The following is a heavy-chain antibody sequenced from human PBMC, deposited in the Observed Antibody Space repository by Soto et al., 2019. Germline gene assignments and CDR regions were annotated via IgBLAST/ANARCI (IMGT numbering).Heavy chain of an antibody. CDR1: GGSVNSYY. Sequence: VQLQESGPGLVKPSETLSLTCTVSGGSVNSYYWSWIRQPPGKGLEWIGYMYYRGTTKYNPSLQSRVTISVDTSKNQFSLKLSSVTAADTALYYCATTGGYSFGDMGVDPWGQGTLVTVSS. D-gene: IGHD5-18*01. CDR2: MYYRGTT. CDR3: ATTGGYSFGDMGVDP. V-gene: IGHV4-59*02. J-gene: IGHJ5*02.